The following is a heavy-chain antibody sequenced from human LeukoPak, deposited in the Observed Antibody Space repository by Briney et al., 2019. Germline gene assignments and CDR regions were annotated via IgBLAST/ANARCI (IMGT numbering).Heavy chain of an antibody. Sequence: GGSLRLSCAASGFTLDDYAMHWVRQAPGKGLEWVSGISWNSGNIGYADSAKGRFTISRDNAKNSLYLQMNSLRAEDTALYYCARGHYGSGDMNLDCWGQGTPVTVSS. CDR3: ARGHYGSGDMNLDC. J-gene: IGHJ4*02. V-gene: IGHV3-9*01. D-gene: IGHD3-10*01. CDR1: GFTLDDYA. CDR2: ISWNSGNI.